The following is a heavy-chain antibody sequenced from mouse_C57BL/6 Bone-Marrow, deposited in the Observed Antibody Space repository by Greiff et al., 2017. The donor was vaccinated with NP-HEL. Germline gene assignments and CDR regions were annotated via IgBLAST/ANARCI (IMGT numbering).Heavy chain of an antibody. Sequence: EVMLVESGGGLVKPGGSLKLSCAASGFTFSDYGMHWVRQAPEKGLEWVAYISSGSSTIYYADTVTGRFTISRDNAKNNLFLQMTSLRSEDTAMYYCARRYRGLYYYAMDYWGQGTSVTVSS. D-gene: IGHD2-12*01. CDR2: ISSGSSTI. CDR1: GFTFSDYG. V-gene: IGHV5-17*01. J-gene: IGHJ4*01. CDR3: ARRYRGLYYYAMDY.